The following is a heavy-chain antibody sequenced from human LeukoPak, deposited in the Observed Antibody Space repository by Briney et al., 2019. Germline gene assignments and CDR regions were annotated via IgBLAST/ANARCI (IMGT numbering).Heavy chain of an antibody. CDR2: IYYTGST. J-gene: IGHJ4*02. CDR1: GASISGSGYY. Sequence: SETLSLTCAVSGASISGSGYYLGWIRQPPGKGLEWIGSIYYTGSTYYNASLQSRVTISIDTSKNQFSLRLNSVTAADTAMYYCVKSGGYGLIDYWGQGTLVTVSS. V-gene: IGHV4-39*01. CDR3: VKSGGYGLIDY. D-gene: IGHD1-26*01.